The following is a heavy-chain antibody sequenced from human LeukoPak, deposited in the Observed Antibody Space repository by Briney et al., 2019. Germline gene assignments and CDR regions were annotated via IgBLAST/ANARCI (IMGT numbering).Heavy chain of an antibody. CDR2: VIPSSGEA. CDR3: ARVGWLQLHPPFDY. Sequence: VASVKVSCKTSGYSFSSYYMHWVRQAPGQGLEWMGIVIPSSGEARYAQKFQGRVTMTTDTSTSTAYMELRSLRSDDTAVYYCARVGWLQLHPPFDYWGQGTLVTVSS. CDR1: GYSFSSYY. J-gene: IGHJ4*02. V-gene: IGHV1-46*01. D-gene: IGHD5-24*01.